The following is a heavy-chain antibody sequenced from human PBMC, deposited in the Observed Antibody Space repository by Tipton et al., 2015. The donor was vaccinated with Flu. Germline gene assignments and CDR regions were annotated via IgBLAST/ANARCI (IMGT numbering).Heavy chain of an antibody. CDR2: INHSGST. D-gene: IGHD6-13*01. Sequence: LRLSCAVYGGSFSGYYWSWIRQPPGKGLEWIGEINHSGSTNYNPSLKSRVTISVDTSKNQFSLKLSSVTAADTAVDYCARVGSAAAGTNWGQGTLVTVSS. J-gene: IGHJ4*02. CDR3: ARVGSAAAGTN. V-gene: IGHV4-34*01. CDR1: GGSFSGYY.